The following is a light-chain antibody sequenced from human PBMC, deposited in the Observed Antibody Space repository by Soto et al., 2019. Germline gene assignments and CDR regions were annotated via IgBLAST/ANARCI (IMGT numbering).Light chain of an antibody. CDR1: QSVSRGY. V-gene: IGKV3-20*01. Sequence: ENVLTQSPGTLSLSPGERATLSCRASQSVSRGYLAWYQQKPGQAPRLLISGASSRATGIPDRFSGSGSGTAFILTISSLEPEDFAVYYCQQYSSPPPTFGGGTKVEIK. CDR3: QQYSSPPPT. J-gene: IGKJ4*01. CDR2: GAS.